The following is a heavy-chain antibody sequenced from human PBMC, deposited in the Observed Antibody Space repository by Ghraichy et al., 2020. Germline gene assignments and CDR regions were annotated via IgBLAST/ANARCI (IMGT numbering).Heavy chain of an antibody. J-gene: IGHJ6*01. V-gene: IGHV4-34*01. CDR2: INYRHNT. CDR3: AVPIAAGRDCYFYDAMDV. CDR1: GESFSGYY. D-gene: IGHD6-13*01. Sequence: SETLSLTCAVYGESFSGYYWTWIRQPPGKGLEWIGDINYRHNTNYNPSLKSRVTMSVDTSKNQFSLKLTSVTAAATAMSYCAVPIAAGRDCYFYDAMDVWGPGTTVTVSS.